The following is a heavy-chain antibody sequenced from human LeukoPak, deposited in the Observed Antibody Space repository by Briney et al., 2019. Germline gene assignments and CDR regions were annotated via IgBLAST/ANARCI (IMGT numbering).Heavy chain of an antibody. CDR3: ARMVRGTSHYFDS. J-gene: IGHJ4*02. V-gene: IGHV3-48*03. D-gene: IGHD3-10*01. CDR1: GFAFSTYE. Sequence: PGGSLRLSCTASGFAFSTYEMNWVRQAPGKGLEWVSYISSSGSGIYYADSVKGRFTISRDNAKNSLYVQMNSLGAEDTAVYYCARMVRGTSHYFDSWGQGTLVTVSS. CDR2: ISSSGSGI.